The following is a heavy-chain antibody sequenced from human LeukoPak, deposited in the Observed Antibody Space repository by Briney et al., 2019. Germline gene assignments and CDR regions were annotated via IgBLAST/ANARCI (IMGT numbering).Heavy chain of an antibody. Sequence: SETLSLTCTVSGGSISSYYWRCIRHPPGEAREWIGYIYYRGSTNYNPSLKGPVTISVDTSKSQFSLKLSSVTAADTAVYYCARDYGDYYFDYWGQGTLVTVSS. CDR3: ARDYGDYYFDY. CDR1: GGSISSYY. D-gene: IGHD4-17*01. J-gene: IGHJ4*02. CDR2: IYYRGST. V-gene: IGHV4-59*13.